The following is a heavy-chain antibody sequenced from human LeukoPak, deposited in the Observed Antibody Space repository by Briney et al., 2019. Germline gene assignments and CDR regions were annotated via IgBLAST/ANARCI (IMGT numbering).Heavy chain of an antibody. Sequence: SETLSLTCTVSGGSISSSSYYWGWIRQPPGKGLEWIRSIYYSGSTYYNPSLKSRVTISVDTSKNQFSLKLSSVTAADTAVYYCARGIDTRRWLRLVPRYNWFDPWGQGTLVTVSS. CDR3: ARGIDTRRWLRLVPRYNWFDP. V-gene: IGHV4-39*07. J-gene: IGHJ5*02. D-gene: IGHD5-12*01. CDR2: IYYSGST. CDR1: GGSISSSSYY.